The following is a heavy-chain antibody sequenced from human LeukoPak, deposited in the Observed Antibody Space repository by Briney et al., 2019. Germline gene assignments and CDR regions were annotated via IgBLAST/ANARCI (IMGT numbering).Heavy chain of an antibody. D-gene: IGHD3-22*01. V-gene: IGHV3-23*01. CDR3: AKDHMIVVVLGAFDI. Sequence: GGSLILSCAASGFTFSSYAMSWVRQAPGKGLGWVSSISGSGGSTYYADSVKGRFTISRDNSKNTLYLQMNSLRAEDTGVYYCAKDHMIVVVLGAFDIWGQGTMVTISS. CDR1: GFTFSSYA. CDR2: ISGSGGST. J-gene: IGHJ3*02.